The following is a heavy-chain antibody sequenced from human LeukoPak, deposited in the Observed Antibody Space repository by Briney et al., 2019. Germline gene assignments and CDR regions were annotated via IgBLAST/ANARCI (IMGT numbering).Heavy chain of an antibody. V-gene: IGHV4-34*01. CDR3: ANIIAVGPYYFDY. Sequence: SETLSLTCAVYGGSFSGYYWSWIRQPPGKGLEWIGEINHSGSTNYNPSLKSRVTISVDTSKNQFSLKLSSVTAADTAVYYCANIIAVGPYYFDYRGQGTLVTVSS. J-gene: IGHJ4*02. CDR1: GGSFSGYY. CDR2: INHSGST. D-gene: IGHD6-19*01.